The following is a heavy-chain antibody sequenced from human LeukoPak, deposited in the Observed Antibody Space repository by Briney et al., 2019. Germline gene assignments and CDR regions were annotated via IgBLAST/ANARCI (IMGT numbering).Heavy chain of an antibody. V-gene: IGHV5-51*01. D-gene: IGHD5-12*01. CDR2: IYPGASDDT. Sequence: GESLRISRKGFGYRFATYWIGWVRQMPGKGLEWMGIIYPGASDDTRYSPSFQGQVTFSADTSISTAYLQWSSLKASDSAMYYCARERGGSGYDSGLDFDLWGQGTLVTVSS. CDR1: GYRFATYW. CDR3: ARERGGSGYDSGLDFDL. J-gene: IGHJ4*02.